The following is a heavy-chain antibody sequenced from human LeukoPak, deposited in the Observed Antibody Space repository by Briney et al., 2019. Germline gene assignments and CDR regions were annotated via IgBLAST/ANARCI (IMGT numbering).Heavy chain of an antibody. J-gene: IGHJ3*02. CDR2: ISSNGGST. CDR1: GFTFSTYA. V-gene: IGHV3-23*01. D-gene: IGHD3-9*01. CDR3: ARDPPLGYFDWSLSCDAFDI. Sequence: PGESLRLSCAASGFTFSTYAMTRVRQAPGKGLEWVSTISSNGGSTYYADSVRGRFTISRDNSKNTLYLQMNSLRAEDTAVYYCARDPPLGYFDWSLSCDAFDIWGQGTMVTVSS.